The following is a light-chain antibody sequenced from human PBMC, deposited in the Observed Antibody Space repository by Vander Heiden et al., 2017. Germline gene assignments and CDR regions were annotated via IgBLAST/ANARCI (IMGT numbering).Light chain of an antibody. J-gene: IGLJ3*02. V-gene: IGLV3-21*02. CDR2: NDS. CDR1: NIGSKR. Sequence: SYVLPQPPSVSVAPGQTASITCGGNNIGSKRVHWYQQKPGQAPVVVVYNDSDRPSGIPERLSGSNSGNTATLTISRVEAGDEADYYCQVWDSSTDHWVFGGGTKLTVL. CDR3: QVWDSSTDHWV.